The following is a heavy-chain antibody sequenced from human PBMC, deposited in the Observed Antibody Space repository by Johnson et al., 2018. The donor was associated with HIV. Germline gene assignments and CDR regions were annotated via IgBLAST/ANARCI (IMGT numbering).Heavy chain of an antibody. D-gene: IGHD3-22*01. CDR2: ISYDGSNK. J-gene: IGHJ3*02. CDR1: GFTFSSYG. CDR3: ASGYYDSSGYYPDAFDI. Sequence: QMQLVESGGGVVQPGRSLRLSCAASGFTFSSYGMHWVRQAPGKGLEWVAVISYDGSNKYYADSVKGRFTISRDNSKNTLDLQMNSLRAEDTAVYYCASGYYDSSGYYPDAFDIWGQGTMVTVSS. V-gene: IGHV3-30*03.